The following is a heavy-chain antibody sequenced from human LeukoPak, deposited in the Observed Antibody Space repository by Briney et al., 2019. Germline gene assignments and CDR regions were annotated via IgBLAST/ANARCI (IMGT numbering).Heavy chain of an antibody. CDR3: ARRYYYDSSLDY. J-gene: IGHJ4*02. D-gene: IGHD3-22*01. CDR2: IYYSGST. Sequence: SQTLSLTCTVSGGSISSYYWSWIRQPPGKGLEWIGYIYYSGSTNYNPSLKSRVTISVDTSKNQFSLKLSSVTAADTAVYYCARRYYYDSSLDYWGQGTLVTVSS. V-gene: IGHV4-59*08. CDR1: GGSISSYY.